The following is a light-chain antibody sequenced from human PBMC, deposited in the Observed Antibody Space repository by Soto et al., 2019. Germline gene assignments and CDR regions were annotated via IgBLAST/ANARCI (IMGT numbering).Light chain of an antibody. CDR2: AAS. Sequence: EIVLTQSPGTLSLSPGERATLSCRASQSINNRYLAWYQQKPGQAPRLLFYAASSRATGIPARFSGSGSGTDFTLTISRLEPEDFAVYYCQQCGSSPGFTFGPGTKVDIK. V-gene: IGKV3-20*01. CDR3: QQCGSSPGFT. CDR1: QSINNRY. J-gene: IGKJ3*01.